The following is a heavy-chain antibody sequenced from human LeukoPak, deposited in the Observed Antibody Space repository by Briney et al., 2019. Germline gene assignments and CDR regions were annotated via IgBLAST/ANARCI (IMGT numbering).Heavy chain of an antibody. Sequence: ASVKVSCKVSGYTLTELSMHWVRQAPGKGLEWMGGFDPEDGETIYAQKFQGRVTMTEDTSTDTAYMELSSLRPEDTAVYYCATVPTRIAAAGTPDYWGQGTLVTVSS. J-gene: IGHJ4*02. CDR2: FDPEDGET. V-gene: IGHV1-24*01. CDR3: ATVPTRIAAAGTPDY. CDR1: GYTLTELS. D-gene: IGHD6-13*01.